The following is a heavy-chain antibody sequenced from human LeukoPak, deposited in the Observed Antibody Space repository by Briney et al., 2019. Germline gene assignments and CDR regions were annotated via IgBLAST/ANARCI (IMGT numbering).Heavy chain of an antibody. J-gene: IGHJ4*02. CDR2: IYCSGST. Sequence: SETVSLTCTVSGSSINSSSYYWGWVRQPPGKGLEWIGGIYCSGSTYYNPSLQSRVTMSVDSSRNQFSLKLSSVTAADTAVYYCASRGCSGRSCRLPLIGPFDYWGQGTLVTVSS. V-gene: IGHV4-39*01. CDR3: ASRGCSGRSCRLPLIGPFDY. D-gene: IGHD2-15*01. CDR1: GSSINSSSYY.